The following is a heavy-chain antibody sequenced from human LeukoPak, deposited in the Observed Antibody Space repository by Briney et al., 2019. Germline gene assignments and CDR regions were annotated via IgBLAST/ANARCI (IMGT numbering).Heavy chain of an antibody. J-gene: IGHJ4*02. CDR1: LNFHRPI. V-gene: IGHV1-2*02. D-gene: IGHD3-3*02. Sequence: APIEGSWQAFRLNFHRPIIALVGTAPGPRAEWIGWINPNNGDTKYAQSFLGRVTMTRDTSTTTAYMELSSLRSDDTAVYFCASYPRSISTPPFDYWGQGTLVTVSS. CDR2: INPNNGDT. CDR3: ASYPRSISTPPFDY.